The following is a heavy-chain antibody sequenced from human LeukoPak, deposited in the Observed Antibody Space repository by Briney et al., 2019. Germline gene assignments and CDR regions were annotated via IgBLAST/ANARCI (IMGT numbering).Heavy chain of an antibody. D-gene: IGHD5/OR15-5a*01. CDR2: LHSGGDT. J-gene: IGHJ4*02. CDR3: ARGKVYYYYDY. V-gene: IGHV3-53*01. Sequence: GGSLRLSCAVSGFNVRSSYMTRVRQAPGKGLEWVSVLHSGGDTYYADSVRGRFTISRDNSENMLFLQMNGLRADDSAIYYCARGKVYYYYDYWGQGTLVTVSS. CDR1: GFNVRSSY.